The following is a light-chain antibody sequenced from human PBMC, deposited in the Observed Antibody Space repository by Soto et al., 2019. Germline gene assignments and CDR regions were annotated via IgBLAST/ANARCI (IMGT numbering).Light chain of an antibody. Sequence: DIVMTQTPLSLSVTPGQPASISCKSSQTLLRSDGKNYMYWYLQKPGQPPQLLISEVSNRFSGVXDXXSGSGSRTDFTLKISRVEAEDVGVYYCLQTIRLPYTFGQGTKLEIK. CDR1: QTLLRSDGKNY. CDR3: LQTIRLPYT. J-gene: IGKJ2*01. CDR2: EVS. V-gene: IGKV2D-29*01.